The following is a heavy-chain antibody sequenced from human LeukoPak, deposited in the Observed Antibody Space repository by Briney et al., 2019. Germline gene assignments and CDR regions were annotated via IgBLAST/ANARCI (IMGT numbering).Heavy chain of an antibody. J-gene: IGHJ6*03. CDR3: ARGRQDVTMIVVVMTAVSYYLDV. CDR2: MNPSGST. V-gene: IGHV4-34*01. Sequence: PSETLSLTCAVYGGTFSGYCWTWIRQTPEKGLEWIGEMNPSGSTNYNPSLKSRVTISVDTSKNQFPLELSSVTAADTAVYYCARGRQDVTMIVVVMTAVSYYLDVWGKGTTVTVS. CDR1: GGTFSGYC. D-gene: IGHD3-22*01.